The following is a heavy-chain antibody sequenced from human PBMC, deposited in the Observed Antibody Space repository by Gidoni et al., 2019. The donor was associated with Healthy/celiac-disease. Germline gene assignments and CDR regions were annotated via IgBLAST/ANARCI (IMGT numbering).Heavy chain of an antibody. D-gene: IGHD3-10*01. CDR1: GFTFSSYA. J-gene: IGHJ6*02. V-gene: IGHV3-30-3*01. CDR3: ARGLGSGSYYYYYYGMDV. Sequence: QVQLVESGGGVVQPGRSLRLSCAASGFTFSSYAMHWVRQAPGKGLEWVAVISYDGSNKYYADSVKGRFTISRDNSKNTLYLQMNSLRAEDTAVYYCARGLGSGSYYYYYYGMDVWGQGTTVTVSS. CDR2: ISYDGSNK.